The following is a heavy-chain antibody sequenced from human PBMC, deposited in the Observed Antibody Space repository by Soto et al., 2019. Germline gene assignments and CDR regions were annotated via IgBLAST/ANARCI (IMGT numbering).Heavy chain of an antibody. CDR1: GFTFTDSS. CDR3: RSVNGTATADFFDY. J-gene: IGHJ4*02. V-gene: IGHV3-73*02. CDR2: ISNEPNFYAT. D-gene: IGHD1-1*01. Sequence: EVQLVESGGGLVQPGGSLKLSCAASGFTFTDSSMHWVRQPSGKGLEWVGRISNEPNFYATAYAASVKGRFTISRDDSKKTAYLQMDSLQTEDTALYYCRSVNGTATADFFDYWGRGTLVTVSS.